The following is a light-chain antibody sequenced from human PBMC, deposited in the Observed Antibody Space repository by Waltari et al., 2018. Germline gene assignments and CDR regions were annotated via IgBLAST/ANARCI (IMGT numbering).Light chain of an antibody. V-gene: IGKV1-5*03. CDR2: KAS. CDR3: QQYISYPWT. J-gene: IGKJ1*01. CDR1: QTVDSW. Sequence: DIQMTQSPSTLSASVGDRVIMSCRASQTVDSWLAWYQQKPGQAPKPLIYKASSLESWVPSRFSGSGSGTEFTLTISSLQPDDFATYYCQQYISYPWTFGQGTKVEIK.